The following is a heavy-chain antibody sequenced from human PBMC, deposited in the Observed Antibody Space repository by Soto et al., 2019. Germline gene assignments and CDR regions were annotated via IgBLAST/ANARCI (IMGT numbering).Heavy chain of an antibody. D-gene: IGHD3-10*01. Sequence: KASETLSLTCAVSGGSISSGGYSWSWIRQPPGKGLEWIGYIYHSGSTYYNPSLKSRVTISVDRSKNQFSLKLSSVTAADTAVYYCARVTMVRGVIGVVDYWGQGTLVTVSS. CDR1: GGSISSGGYS. J-gene: IGHJ4*02. CDR2: IYHSGST. V-gene: IGHV4-30-2*01. CDR3: ARVTMVRGVIGVVDY.